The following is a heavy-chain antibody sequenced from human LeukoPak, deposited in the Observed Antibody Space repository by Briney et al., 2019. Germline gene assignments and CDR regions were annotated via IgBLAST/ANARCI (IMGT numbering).Heavy chain of an antibody. CDR3: AREGGYNRGDY. V-gene: IGHV7-4-1*02. D-gene: IGHD5-24*01. J-gene: IGHJ4*02. CDR2: INTKNGNP. Sequence: GASVTVSYKASGYTFINYAMNWVRQAPGQGLEWMGWINTKNGNPTYDQGFTGRVVFSLETAVSTAYLQISSLEAEDTAMYYCAREGGYNRGDYWGQGTLVTVSS. CDR1: GYTFINYA.